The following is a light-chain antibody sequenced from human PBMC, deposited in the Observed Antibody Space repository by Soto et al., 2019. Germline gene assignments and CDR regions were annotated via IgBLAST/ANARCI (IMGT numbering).Light chain of an antibody. CDR1: QSVRSER. CDR3: QEYDGAPPIT. V-gene: IGKV3-20*01. J-gene: IGKJ5*01. Sequence: EILFTQSPDTPSFSPGKRAPPSLRAIQSVRSERLAWYQQKRGQAPTLLIFDASSRASGTPERFSGSGSGTDFTLTISRLEPEDFAVYYCQEYDGAPPITFGLGTRLEIK. CDR2: DAS.